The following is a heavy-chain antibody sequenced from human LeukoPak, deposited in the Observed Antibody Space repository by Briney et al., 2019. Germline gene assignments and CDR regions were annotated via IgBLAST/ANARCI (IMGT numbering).Heavy chain of an antibody. CDR1: GFTFGSYA. Sequence: GGSLRLSCAASGFTFGSYAMSWVRQAPGKGLEWVSGISTSGATTSYAESVKGRFTVSRDNPRNTLYMEMNSLRDEDTAVYYCAVMHRYYDGSGYWVQWGQGTLVTVSS. D-gene: IGHD3-22*01. V-gene: IGHV3-23*01. J-gene: IGHJ4*02. CDR2: ISTSGATT. CDR3: AVMHRYYDGSGYWVQ.